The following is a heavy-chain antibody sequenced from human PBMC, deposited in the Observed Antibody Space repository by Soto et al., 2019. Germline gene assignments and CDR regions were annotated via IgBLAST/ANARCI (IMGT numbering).Heavy chain of an antibody. CDR2: ISRSGNST. Sequence: GGSLRLSCAVSGLSFSSYAMTWVRQSPGKGLEWVSSISRSGNSTYSADSVRGRFTISRDNSKNTLYLQMNSLRAEDTAVYYCAKDAKILDWLPTSYYFDFWGQGTLVTVSS. CDR1: GLSFSSYA. D-gene: IGHD3-9*01. V-gene: IGHV3-23*01. J-gene: IGHJ4*02. CDR3: AKDAKILDWLPTSYYFDF.